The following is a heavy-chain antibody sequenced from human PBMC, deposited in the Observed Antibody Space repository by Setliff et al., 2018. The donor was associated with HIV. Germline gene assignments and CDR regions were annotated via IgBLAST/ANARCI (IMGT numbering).Heavy chain of an antibody. D-gene: IGHD3-16*01. J-gene: IGHJ4*02. CDR1: GGSISSSSDC. CDR2: IYYSGST. Sequence: SETLSLTCSVSGGSISSSSDCWAWIRQPPGKGLEWIGSIYYSGSTYSNPSLKSRVSISIDTSKNQFSLQLTSVTAADTAVYYCVNPSGAMGDFDSWGQGTLVTVSS. CDR3: VNPSGAMGDFDS. V-gene: IGHV4-39*01.